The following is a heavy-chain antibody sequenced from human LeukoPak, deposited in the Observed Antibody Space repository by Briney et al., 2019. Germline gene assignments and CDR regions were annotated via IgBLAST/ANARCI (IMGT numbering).Heavy chain of an antibody. CDR3: ARSLGVAGTYYYGMDV. CDR1: GGSISSYY. J-gene: IGHJ6*02. V-gene: IGHV4-4*07. Sequence: SETLSLTCTVSGGSISSYYWSWIRQPAGKGLEWIGRIYTSGSTNYNPSLKSRVTMSVDTFKNQFSLKLSSVTAADTAVYYCARSLGVAGTYYYGMDVWGQGTTVTVSS. D-gene: IGHD6-19*01. CDR2: IYTSGST.